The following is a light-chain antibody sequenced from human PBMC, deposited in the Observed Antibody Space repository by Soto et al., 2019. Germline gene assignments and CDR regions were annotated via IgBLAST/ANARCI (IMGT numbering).Light chain of an antibody. Sequence: QSVLTQPASLSGSPGQSITISCTGTSSDVGGYNYVSWYQQHPGKAPKLMIYDVRNRPSGVSNRFSGSKSVNTASLTISGLQAEDEADYYYSSYTSISTYVFGTGTKVTVL. CDR1: SSDVGGYNY. CDR3: SSYTSISTYV. V-gene: IGLV2-14*01. J-gene: IGLJ1*01. CDR2: DVR.